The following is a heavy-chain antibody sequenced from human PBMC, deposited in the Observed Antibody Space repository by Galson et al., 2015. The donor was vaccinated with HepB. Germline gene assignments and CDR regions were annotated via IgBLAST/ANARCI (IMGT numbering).Heavy chain of an antibody. D-gene: IGHD6-13*01. CDR2: INPSGGST. J-gene: IGHJ5*02. CDR3: ARDSLGGLAAAGENWFDP. V-gene: IGHV1-46*01. CDR1: GYTFTSYY. Sequence: SVKASCKASGYTFTSYYMHWVRQAPGQGLEWMGIINPSGGSTSYAQKFQGRVTMTRDTSTSTVYMELSSLRSEDTAVYYCARDSLGGLAAAGENWFDPWGQGTLVTVSS.